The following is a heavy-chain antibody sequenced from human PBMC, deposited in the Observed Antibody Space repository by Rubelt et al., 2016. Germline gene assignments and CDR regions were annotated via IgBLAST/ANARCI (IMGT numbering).Heavy chain of an antibody. CDR3: ARLSSGWYYFDY. J-gene: IGHJ4*02. Sequence: QLQLQESGPGLVKPSETLSLTCTVSGGSISSSSYYWGWIRQPPGKGLEWIGSIYYSGSTYYNPYLKSRFPISVDTSKNQFSLKLSSVTAADTAVYYCARLSSGWYYFDYWGQGTLVTVSS. V-gene: IGHV4-39*01. CDR2: IYYSGST. D-gene: IGHD6-19*01. CDR1: GGSISSSSYY.